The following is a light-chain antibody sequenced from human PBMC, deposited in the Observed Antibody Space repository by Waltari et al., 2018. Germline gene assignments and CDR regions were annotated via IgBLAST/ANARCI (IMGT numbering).Light chain of an antibody. V-gene: IGKV1-39*01. CDR3: QQTSSLPLT. CDR2: AAS. CDR1: QTISNY. Sequence: DIQMTQSPSSLSASIGDSVPITCRASQTISNYLNWYQHIPGKAPNLLIYAASTLKSGVSSRFSGSASGTDFTLTISSLQPEDFATYYCQQTSSLPLTFGQGTKVEI. J-gene: IGKJ1*01.